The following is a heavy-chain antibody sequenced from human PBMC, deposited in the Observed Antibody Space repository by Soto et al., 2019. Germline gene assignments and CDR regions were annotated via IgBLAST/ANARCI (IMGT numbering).Heavy chain of an antibody. J-gene: IGHJ6*02. Sequence: QVQLVQSGAEVKEPGDSVRVSCEASGYTFTSYYIHWVRQAPGQGLEWMGWINTRFGDTTYAQDFQGRVSMTRDMSISTVYMELSRLTSDDTAIYYWARNMDCYYGPGSGNGHGFWGQGTTVTVFS. CDR3: ARNMDCYYGPGSGNGHGF. V-gene: IGHV1-2*02. CDR1: GYTFTSYY. CDR2: INTRFGDT. D-gene: IGHD3-10*01.